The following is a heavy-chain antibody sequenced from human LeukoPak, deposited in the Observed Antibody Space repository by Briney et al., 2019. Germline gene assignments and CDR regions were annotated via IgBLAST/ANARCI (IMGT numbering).Heavy chain of an antibody. D-gene: IGHD3-22*01. Sequence: GGSLRLSCAASGFTVSSNYMSWVRQAPGKGLEWVSVIYSGGSTYYADSVKGRFTISRDNSKNTLYLQMNSLRAEDTAVYYCARDHLLSDSSGYPIPAVDYWGQGTLVTVSS. CDR1: GFTVSSNY. J-gene: IGHJ4*02. CDR3: ARDHLLSDSSGYPIPAVDY. V-gene: IGHV3-66*01. CDR2: IYSGGST.